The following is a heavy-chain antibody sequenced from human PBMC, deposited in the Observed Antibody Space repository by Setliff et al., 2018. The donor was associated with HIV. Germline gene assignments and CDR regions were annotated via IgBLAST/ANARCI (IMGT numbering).Heavy chain of an antibody. CDR2: IIPILGIA. CDR1: GGTFSSYA. CDR3: ARGIAVAGTKINYYYYGMDV. D-gene: IGHD6-19*01. J-gene: IGHJ6*02. V-gene: IGHV1-69*10. Sequence: SVKVSCKASGGTFSSYAFSWVRQAPGQGLEWMGGIIPILGIANYAQKFQGRVTITADESTSSAYMELSSLRSEDTAVYYCARGIAVAGTKINYYYYGMDVWGQGTTVTVSS.